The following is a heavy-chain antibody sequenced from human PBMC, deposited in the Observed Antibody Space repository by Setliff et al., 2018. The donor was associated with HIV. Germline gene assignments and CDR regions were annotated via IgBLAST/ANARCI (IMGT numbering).Heavy chain of an antibody. CDR3: TRDPTYYDFWSGLIDY. Sequence: SVKVSCKASGGTFSSYAISWVRQAPGQGLEWMGGIIPIFGTANYAQKFQGRVTITADESTSTAYMELSSLRSEDTAVYYCTRDPTYYDFWSGLIDYWGQGTLVTSPQ. CDR2: IIPIFGTA. J-gene: IGHJ4*02. V-gene: IGHV1-69*13. CDR1: GGTFSSYA. D-gene: IGHD3-3*01.